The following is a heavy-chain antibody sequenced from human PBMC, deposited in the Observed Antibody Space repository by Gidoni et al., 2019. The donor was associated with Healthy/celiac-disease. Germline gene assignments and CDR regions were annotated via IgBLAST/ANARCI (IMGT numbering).Heavy chain of an antibody. CDR2: IIPIFGTA. J-gene: IGHJ4*02. CDR1: GGNFSSYA. Sequence: QVQLVQSGAEVKKPVSSVKVSCKASGGNFSSYAISWVRQAPGQGLEWMGGIIPIFGTANYAQKFQGRVTITADESTSTAYMELSSLRSEDTAVYYCARGEGDSGSYYGEFDYWGQGTLVTVSS. CDR3: ARGEGDSGSYYGEFDY. V-gene: IGHV1-69*01. D-gene: IGHD1-26*01.